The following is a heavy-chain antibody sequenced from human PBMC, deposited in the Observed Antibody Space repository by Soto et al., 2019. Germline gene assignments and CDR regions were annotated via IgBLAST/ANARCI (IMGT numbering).Heavy chain of an antibody. CDR2: INAGNGNT. V-gene: IGHV1-3*01. Sequence: SVNVSCKASSYTFTSYAMHWVRQAPGQRLEWMGWINAGNGNTKYSQKFQGRVTITRDTSASTAYMELSRLRSEDTAVYYCATLGLVVPIDFWGQGTLVTVSS. J-gene: IGHJ4*02. D-gene: IGHD2-15*01. CDR3: ATLGLVVPIDF. CDR1: SYTFTSYA.